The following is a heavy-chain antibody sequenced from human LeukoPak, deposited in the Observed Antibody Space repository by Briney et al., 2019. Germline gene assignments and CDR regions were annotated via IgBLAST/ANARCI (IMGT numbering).Heavy chain of an antibody. D-gene: IGHD1-26*01. J-gene: IGHJ4*02. CDR2: INDGNGNK. Sequence: ASVTVSFMASGYTFTNYAMHWVRQAPGQRREWMGWINDGNGNKKYSQKFQDRVTITRDTSASTAYMELSSLRSEDTAVYYCARDTGGNSGSYYGYWAREPWSPSPQ. V-gene: IGHV1-3*01. CDR1: GYTFTNYA. CDR3: ARDTGGNSGSYYGY.